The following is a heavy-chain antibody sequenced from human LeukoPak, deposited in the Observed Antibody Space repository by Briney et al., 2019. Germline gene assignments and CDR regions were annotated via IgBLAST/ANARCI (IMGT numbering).Heavy chain of an antibody. CDR1: GDSISSYY. D-gene: IGHD3-10*01. CDR3: ARHYGSGLDWFDP. Sequence: SETLFLTCIVSGDSISSYYWSWIRQPPGKGLEWIGDIHYSGSTTYNPSPKSRVTISRDTSKNQFSLKLRSVTAADTAVYYCARHYGSGLDWFDPWGQGTLVTVSS. J-gene: IGHJ5*02. CDR2: IHYSGST. V-gene: IGHV4-59*01.